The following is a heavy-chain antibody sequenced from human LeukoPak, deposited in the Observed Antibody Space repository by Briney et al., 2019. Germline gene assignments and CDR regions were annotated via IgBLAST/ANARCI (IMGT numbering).Heavy chain of an antibody. CDR2: IKQDGSEK. J-gene: IGHJ4*02. V-gene: IGHV3-7*01. D-gene: IGHD2-15*01. CDR1: GFTFSSYW. Sequence: PGGSLRLSCAASGFTFSSYWMSWVRQAPGKGLEWVANIKQDGSEKYYVDSVKGRFTISRDNAKNSLYLQMNSLRAEDTAVYYCARPLRHCSGGSCYVGYWGQGTLVTVSS. CDR3: ARPLRHCSGGSCYVGY.